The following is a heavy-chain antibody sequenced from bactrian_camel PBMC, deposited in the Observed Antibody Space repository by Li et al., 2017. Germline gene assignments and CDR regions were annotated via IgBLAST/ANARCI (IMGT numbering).Heavy chain of an antibody. Sequence: HVQLVESGGGLVQPGGSLRLSCAASGYTNSVAMGWFRQAPGKGLECVSNIYTDGITHYADSVKGRFTISKDVAKNTLYLQMNSLKVEETAVYFCMAVSGYWGQGTQVTVS. D-gene: IGHD7*01. CDR3: MAVSGY. CDR2: IYTDGIT. CDR1: GYTNSVA. J-gene: IGHJ6*01. V-gene: IGHV3S9*01.